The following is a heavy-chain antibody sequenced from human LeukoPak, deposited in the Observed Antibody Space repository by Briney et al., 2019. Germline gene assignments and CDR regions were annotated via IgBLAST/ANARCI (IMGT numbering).Heavy chain of an antibody. J-gene: IGHJ6*02. CDR1: VFTFSSYS. Sequence: GGSLRLSCAASVFTFSSYSMNWVRQAPWKGLEWVSSISSSSSYIYYADSVKGRFTISRDNAKNSLYLQMNSLRAEDTAVYYCARDSGYSSSWYGGRYYYYYGMDVWGQGTTVTVSS. V-gene: IGHV3-21*01. CDR3: ARDSGYSSSWYGGRYYYYYGMDV. D-gene: IGHD6-13*01. CDR2: ISSSSSYI.